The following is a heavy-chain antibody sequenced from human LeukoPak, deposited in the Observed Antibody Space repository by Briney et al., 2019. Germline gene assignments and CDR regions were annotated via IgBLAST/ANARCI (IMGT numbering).Heavy chain of an antibody. D-gene: IGHD5-24*01. CDR2: ISDIGSI. J-gene: IGHJ3*02. V-gene: IGHV4-59*08. CDR3: ARHGGGYTTDAFDI. Sequence: PSETLSLTCTVSGGSISSYYWSWIRQPPGKGLEWIAYISDIGSINYNPSLKSRVTISVDTSKNQFSLNVTSVTAADTAVYYCARHGGGYTTDAFDIWGQGAMVTVSS. CDR1: GGSISSYY.